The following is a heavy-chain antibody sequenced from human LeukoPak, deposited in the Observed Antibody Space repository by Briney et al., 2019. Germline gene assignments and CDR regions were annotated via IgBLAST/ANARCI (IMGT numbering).Heavy chain of an antibody. D-gene: IGHD2-15*01. Sequence: PGGSLRLSCAASGFNFRNYWMTWVRQAPGKGLEWVANIKQDGSEEYYVDSVKGRFTISRDNTKNSLYLQMNSLRAEDTAVYYCARDVTPFIWGQGTLVTVSS. CDR2: IKQDGSEE. J-gene: IGHJ4*02. CDR3: ARDVTPFI. CDR1: GFNFRNYW. V-gene: IGHV3-7*03.